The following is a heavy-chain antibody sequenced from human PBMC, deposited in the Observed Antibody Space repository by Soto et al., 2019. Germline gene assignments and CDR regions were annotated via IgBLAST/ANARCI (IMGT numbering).Heavy chain of an antibody. D-gene: IGHD3-10*01. V-gene: IGHV4-30-2*01. J-gene: IGHJ4*02. Sequence: QLQLHMSGSGLVKPSQTLSLTCTVSGASITYGAYSWSWIRQTPGKGLEWIGYINHLETTFYNPSFESRLTLSIDRTKNPFSLNLKSMSAADRAVYCCARGGGFDAFDYWGQGILVTVAS. CDR2: INHLETT. CDR3: ARGGGFDAFDY. CDR1: GASITYGAYS.